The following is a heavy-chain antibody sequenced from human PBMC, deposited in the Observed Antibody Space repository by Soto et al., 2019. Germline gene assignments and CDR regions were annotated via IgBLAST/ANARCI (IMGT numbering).Heavy chain of an antibody. V-gene: IGHV4-39*01. CDR1: GGSISSSSYY. J-gene: IGHJ6*02. Sequence: SETLSLTCTVSGGSISSSSYYWGWIRQPPGKGLEWIGSIYYSGSTYYNPSLKSRVTISVDTSKNQFSLKLSSVTAADTAVYYCARRLRITMVRGVIRGYGMDVWGQGTTVTVSS. CDR2: IYYSGST. CDR3: ARRLRITMVRGVIRGYGMDV. D-gene: IGHD3-10*01.